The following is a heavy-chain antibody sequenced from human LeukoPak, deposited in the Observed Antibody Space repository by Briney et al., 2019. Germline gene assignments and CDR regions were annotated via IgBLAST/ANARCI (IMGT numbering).Heavy chain of an antibody. Sequence: GGSLRLSCAASGFTFSTYWMSWVRQAPGKGLEGVANIKQDGSEKYYVDSVKGRFTISRDNAKNSLYLQMNNLRAEDTAVYYCARVGSEMADWYFDLWGRGTLVTVSS. CDR2: IKQDGSEK. D-gene: IGHD5-24*01. V-gene: IGHV3-7*01. CDR1: GFTFSTYW. CDR3: ARVGSEMADWYFDL. J-gene: IGHJ2*01.